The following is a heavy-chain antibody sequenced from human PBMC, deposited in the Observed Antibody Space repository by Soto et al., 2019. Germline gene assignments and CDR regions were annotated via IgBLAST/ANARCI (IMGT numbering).Heavy chain of an antibody. V-gene: IGHV4-39*01. CDR3: ARHIRPYLGELSSLGWYFDL. Sequence: QLQLQESGPGLVKPSETLSLTCTVSGGSISSSSYYWGWIRQPPGKGLEWIGSIYYSGSTYYNPSLKSRVTISVDTSKNQFSLKLSSVTAADTAVYYCARHIRPYLGELSSLGWYFDLWGRGTLVTVSS. D-gene: IGHD3-16*02. J-gene: IGHJ2*01. CDR2: IYYSGST. CDR1: GGSISSSSYY.